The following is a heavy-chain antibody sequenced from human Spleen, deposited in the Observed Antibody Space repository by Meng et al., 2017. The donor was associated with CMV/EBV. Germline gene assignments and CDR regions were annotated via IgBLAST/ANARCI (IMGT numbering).Heavy chain of an antibody. CDR1: GGSISSSSYY. CDR2: IYYSGST. V-gene: IGHV4-39*01. Sequence: SETLSLTCTVSGGSISSSSYYWGWIRQPPGKGLEWIGSIYYSGSTYYNPSLKSRVTISVDTSKNQFSLKLTSVTAADTAVYYCARRMFHYDLWSGNDWYLDLWGRGTLVTVSS. CDR3: ARRMFHYDLWSGNDWYLDL. D-gene: IGHD3-3*01. J-gene: IGHJ2*01.